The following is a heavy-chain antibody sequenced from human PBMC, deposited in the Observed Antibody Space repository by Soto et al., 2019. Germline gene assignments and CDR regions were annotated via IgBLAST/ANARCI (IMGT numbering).Heavy chain of an antibody. CDR1: GGSINYNSYY. D-gene: IGHD2-15*01. CDR3: ARIVVVAQVANA. Sequence: SETLSLTCSVSGGSINYNSYYWGWIRQPPGKGLEWVGGIFYTGTTYYSPSLKDRVTISVDTSKNSFSLNLTSVTAADTAVYFCARIVVVAQVANAWGQGTLVTVSS. J-gene: IGHJ5*02. V-gene: IGHV4-39*02. CDR2: IFYTGTT.